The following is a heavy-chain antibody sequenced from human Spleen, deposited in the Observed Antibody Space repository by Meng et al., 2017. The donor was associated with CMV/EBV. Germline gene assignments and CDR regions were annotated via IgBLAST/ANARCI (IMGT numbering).Heavy chain of an antibody. CDR2: ISPVFGAT. CDR1: LSSYA. Sequence: LSSYAITWVRQSPGQGLEWMGNISPVFGATNYAQKFQGRVTLSTDESTNTVYMELNSLTSEDTAVYYCAREDPGRYCNTNGCFAFDYWGQGTLVTVSS. CDR3: AREDPGRYCNTNGCFAFDY. V-gene: IGHV1-69*05. D-gene: IGHD2/OR15-2a*01. J-gene: IGHJ4*02.